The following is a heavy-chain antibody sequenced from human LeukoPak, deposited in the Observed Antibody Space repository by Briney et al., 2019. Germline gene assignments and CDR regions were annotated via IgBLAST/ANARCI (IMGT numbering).Heavy chain of an antibody. Sequence: GGSQRLSCAASGFGFTSYDMNWVRQAPGKGLEWVSYISSISGSTKHYADSVKGRFTISRDNSKNTLYLQMNSLRAEDTAVYYCAKVAGRDWSGYYNGYYYYMDVWGKGTTVTVSS. CDR1: GFGFTSYD. CDR3: AKVAGRDWSGYYNGYYYYMDV. J-gene: IGHJ6*03. CDR2: ISSISGSTK. V-gene: IGHV3-48*03. D-gene: IGHD3-3*01.